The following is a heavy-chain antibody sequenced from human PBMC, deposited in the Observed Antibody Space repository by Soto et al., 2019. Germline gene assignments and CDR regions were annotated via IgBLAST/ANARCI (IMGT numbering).Heavy chain of an antibody. J-gene: IGHJ4*02. V-gene: IGHV3-23*01. Sequence: GGSLRLSCAASGFTFSSYAMSWVRQAPGKGLEWVSAISGSGGSTYYADSVKGRFTISRDNSKNTLYLQMNSLRAEDTAVYYCAKDRGKITMVRGYFDYWGQGTLVTVSS. CDR3: AKDRGKITMVRGYFDY. D-gene: IGHD3-10*01. CDR1: GFTFSSYA. CDR2: ISGSGGST.